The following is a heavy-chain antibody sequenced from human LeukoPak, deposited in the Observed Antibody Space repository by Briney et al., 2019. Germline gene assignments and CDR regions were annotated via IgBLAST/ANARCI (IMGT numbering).Heavy chain of an antibody. D-gene: IGHD3-10*01. J-gene: IGHJ6*03. CDR3: ARDKESDGSGSYYSPYYYYYMDV. Sequence: GGSLRLSCAASGFTFSSYAMHWVRQAPGKGLEWVAVISYDGSNKYYADSVKGRFTISRDNSKNTLYLQMNSLRAEDTAVYYCARDKESDGSGSYYSPYYYYYMDVWGKGTTVTVSS. V-gene: IGHV3-30*04. CDR2: ISYDGSNK. CDR1: GFTFSSYA.